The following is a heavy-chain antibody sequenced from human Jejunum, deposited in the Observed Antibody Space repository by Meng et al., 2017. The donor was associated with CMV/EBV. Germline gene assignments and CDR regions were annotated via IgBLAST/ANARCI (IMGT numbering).Heavy chain of an antibody. CDR3: AKDMGYTSSSGMDV. V-gene: IGHV3-9*01. J-gene: IGHJ6*02. Sequence: GCTFDDYAMHWVRQAPGKGLEWVSSISWNSGGIVYADSVMGRFTISRDNAKNSLYLQMNSLRPEDTAFYYCAKDMGYTSSSGMDVWGQGATVTVSS. CDR1: GCTFDDYA. D-gene: IGHD6-6*01. CDR2: ISWNSGGI.